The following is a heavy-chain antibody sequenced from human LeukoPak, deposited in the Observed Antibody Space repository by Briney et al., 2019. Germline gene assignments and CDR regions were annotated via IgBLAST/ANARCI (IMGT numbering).Heavy chain of an antibody. V-gene: IGHV1-2*02. D-gene: IGHD1-26*01. CDR3: ARDVGATDY. CDR2: INPNSGGT. J-gene: IGHJ4*02. Sequence: GESLKISCKGSGYSFTSYWIGWVRKAPGQGLEWMGWINPNSGGTNYAQKFQGRVTMTRDTSISTAYMELSRLRSDDTAVYYCARDVGATDYWRQGTLVTVSS. CDR1: GYSFTSYW.